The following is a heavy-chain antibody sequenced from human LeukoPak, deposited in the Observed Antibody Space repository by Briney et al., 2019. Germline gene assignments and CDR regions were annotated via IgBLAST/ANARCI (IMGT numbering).Heavy chain of an antibody. J-gene: IGHJ5*02. D-gene: IGHD3-10*01. Sequence: ASVKVSCKASGYTFTSYGISWVRQAPGQGLEWMGWISAYNGNTNYAQKLQGRVTMTTDTSTSTACMELRSLRSDDTAVYYCARVVVWFGELFRGWFDPWGQGTLVTVSS. CDR2: ISAYNGNT. CDR1: GYTFTSYG. V-gene: IGHV1-18*04. CDR3: ARVVVWFGELFRGWFDP.